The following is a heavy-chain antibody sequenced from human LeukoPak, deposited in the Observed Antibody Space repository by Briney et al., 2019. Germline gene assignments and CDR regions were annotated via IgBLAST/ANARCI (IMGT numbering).Heavy chain of an antibody. Sequence: GGSLRLSCAASGFTFNSYSMNWVRQAPGKGLEWISYISSTGSTIYYADSVKGRFTISRDSSKNTMYLQMNSLRAEDTAVYYCAKVKIAAMVFDYWGQGTLVTVSS. CDR3: AKVKIAAMVFDY. D-gene: IGHD5-18*01. CDR2: ISSTGSTI. V-gene: IGHV3-48*01. CDR1: GFTFNSYS. J-gene: IGHJ4*02.